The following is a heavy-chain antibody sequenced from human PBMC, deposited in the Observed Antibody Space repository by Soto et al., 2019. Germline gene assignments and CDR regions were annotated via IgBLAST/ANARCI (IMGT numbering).Heavy chain of an antibody. CDR3: ARHSASYSSSSGSYWYFDL. J-gene: IGHJ2*01. V-gene: IGHV3-48*02. D-gene: IGHD6-6*01. CDR1: GFTFSSYS. Sequence: EVQLVESGGALVQPGGSLKLSCAASGFTFSSYSMNWVRQAPGKGLEGLSYISSGSATIYYADSVKGRFTISRDNAKNSLYLQLNSLRDEDTAVYYCARHSASYSSSSGSYWYFDLWCRGTPVSVSS. CDR2: ISSGSATI.